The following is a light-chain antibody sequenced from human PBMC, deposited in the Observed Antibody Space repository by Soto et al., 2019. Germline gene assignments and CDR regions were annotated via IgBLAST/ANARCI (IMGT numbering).Light chain of an antibody. V-gene: IGKV3-20*01. CDR3: QQYGSSLYT. J-gene: IGKJ2*01. CDR2: GAS. Sequence: EIVLTQSPGTLSLSPGERATLSCRASQSVSSTSLAWYQQKPGQAPRLLIYGASSRATGIPDRFSGSGSGTDFPLTISRLEPEDFAVYYCQQYGSSLYTFGQGTKLEIK. CDR1: QSVSSTS.